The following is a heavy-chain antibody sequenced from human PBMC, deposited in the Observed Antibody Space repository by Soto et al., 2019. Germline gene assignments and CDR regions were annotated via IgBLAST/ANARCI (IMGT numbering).Heavy chain of an antibody. D-gene: IGHD5-12*01. J-gene: IGHJ6*02. CDR1: GGTFSSYA. CDR3: ARRGYSGYDLYYYYGMDV. Sequence: SVKVSCKASGGTFSSYAISWVRQAPGQGLEWMGGIIPIFGTANYAQKFQGRVTITADESTSTAYMELSSLRSEDTAVYYCARRGYSGYDLYYYYGMDVWGQGTTVTVSS. V-gene: IGHV1-69*13. CDR2: IIPIFGTA.